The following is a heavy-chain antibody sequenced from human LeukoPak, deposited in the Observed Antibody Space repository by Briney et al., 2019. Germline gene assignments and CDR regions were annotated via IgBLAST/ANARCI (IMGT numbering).Heavy chain of an antibody. V-gene: IGHV4-4*07. CDR1: GGSISSYY. Sequence: SETLSLTCTVSGGSISSYYWSWIRQPAGKGLEWIGRIYTSGSTNYNPSLKSRVIISVDTSKNQFSLKLSSVTAADTAVYYCAREAAAAGFDPWGQGTLVTVSS. CDR3: AREAAAAGFDP. CDR2: IYTSGST. J-gene: IGHJ5*02. D-gene: IGHD6-13*01.